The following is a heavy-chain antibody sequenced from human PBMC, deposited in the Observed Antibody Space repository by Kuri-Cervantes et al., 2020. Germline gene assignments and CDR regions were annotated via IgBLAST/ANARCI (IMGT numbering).Heavy chain of an antibody. CDR3: ARGGLAVAGNFDY. D-gene: IGHD6-19*01. CDR2: IIPIFGTA. CDR1: GGTFSSYA. Sequence: SVKVSCKASGGTFSSYAISWVRQAPGQGLEWMGGIIPIFGTANYAQKFQGRVTITADKSTSTAYMELSSLRSDDTAVYYCARGGLAVAGNFDYWGQGTLVTVSS. J-gene: IGHJ4*02. V-gene: IGHV1-69*06.